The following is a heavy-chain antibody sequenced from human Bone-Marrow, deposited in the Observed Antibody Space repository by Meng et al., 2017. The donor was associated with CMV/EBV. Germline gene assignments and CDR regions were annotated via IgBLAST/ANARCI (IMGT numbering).Heavy chain of an antibody. CDR2: ISAYNGNT. Sequence: ASVKVSCKASGYTFTSYYMHWVRQAPGQGLEWMGWISAYNGNTNYAQKLQGRVTMTTDTSTSTAYMELRSLRSDDTAVYYCARDQDIVVVPAAISHYYYYGMDVWGQGTTVTVSS. CDR3: ARDQDIVVVPAAISHYYYYGMDV. D-gene: IGHD2-2*02. J-gene: IGHJ6*02. CDR1: GYTFTSYY. V-gene: IGHV1-18*04.